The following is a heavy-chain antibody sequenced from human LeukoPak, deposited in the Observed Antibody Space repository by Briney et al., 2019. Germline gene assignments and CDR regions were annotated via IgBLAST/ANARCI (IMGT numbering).Heavy chain of an antibody. CDR2: ISSSSSYT. D-gene: IGHD4-17*01. CDR3: ASTDYGVLFDY. J-gene: IGHJ4*02. Sequence: KSGGSLRLSCAASGFTFSDYYMSWIRQAPGKGLEWVSYISSSSSYTNYADSVKGRFTISRDDAKNSLYLQMNSLRAEDTAVYYCASTDYGVLFDYWGQGTLVTVSS. CDR1: GFTFSDYY. V-gene: IGHV3-11*06.